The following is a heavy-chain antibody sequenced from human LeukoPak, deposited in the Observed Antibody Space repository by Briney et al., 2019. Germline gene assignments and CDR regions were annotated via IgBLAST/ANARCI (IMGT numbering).Heavy chain of an antibody. D-gene: IGHD4-23*01. Sequence: GASVKVSCKASGGTFSSYAISWVRQAPGQGLEWMGRIIPILGIANYAQKFQGRVTITADKSTSTAYMELSSLSSEDTAVYYCARDGGYGGNYFDYWGQGTLVTVSS. CDR3: ARDGGYGGNYFDY. J-gene: IGHJ4*02. CDR1: GGTFSSYA. CDR2: IIPILGIA. V-gene: IGHV1-69*04.